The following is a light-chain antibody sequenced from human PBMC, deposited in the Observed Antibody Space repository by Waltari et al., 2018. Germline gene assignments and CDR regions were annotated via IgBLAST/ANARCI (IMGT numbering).Light chain of an antibody. J-gene: IGLJ3*02. CDR2: INSDGSH. CDR1: SGHTNSA. CDR3: QAWGTGIV. Sequence: QLVLTQSPSASASLGASVKFTCTLSSGHTNSAVAWHHQLPAQGPRFSTKINSDGSHNKGDGIPERFSGSSSGAERFLTISSLQSEDEADYYCQAWGTGIVFGGGTKLTVL. V-gene: IGLV4-69*01.